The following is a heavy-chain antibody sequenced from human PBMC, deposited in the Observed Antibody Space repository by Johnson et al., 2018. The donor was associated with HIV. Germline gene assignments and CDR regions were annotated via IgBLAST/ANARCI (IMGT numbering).Heavy chain of an antibody. D-gene: IGHD6-13*01. CDR1: GFTFSSYW. V-gene: IGHV3-30*18. CDR3: AKDSTAGMGDAFDI. Sequence: QVQLVESGGGVVQPGRSLRLSCAASGFTFSSYWMSWVRQAPGKGLEWVAVISYAGSNKYYADSVKGGFTISRDNPKNTLYLQMHSMRAEDTAVYYCAKDSTAGMGDAFDIWGQGTTVTVSS. CDR2: ISYAGSNK. J-gene: IGHJ3*02.